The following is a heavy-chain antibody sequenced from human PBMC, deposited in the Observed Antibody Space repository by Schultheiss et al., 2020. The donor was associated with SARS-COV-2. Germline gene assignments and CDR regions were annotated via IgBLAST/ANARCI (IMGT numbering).Heavy chain of an antibody. V-gene: IGHV5-51*01. J-gene: IGHJ3*02. CDR1: GYSFTSYW. D-gene: IGHD4-17*01. Sequence: GGSLRLSCKGSGYSFTSYWIGWVRQMPGKGLEWMGIIYPGDSGTRYSPSFQGQVTISADKSISTAYLQWSSLKASDTAMYYCARPLVTTVSTEGAFDIWGQGTMVTVSS. CDR2: IYPGDSGT. CDR3: ARPLVTTVSTEGAFDI.